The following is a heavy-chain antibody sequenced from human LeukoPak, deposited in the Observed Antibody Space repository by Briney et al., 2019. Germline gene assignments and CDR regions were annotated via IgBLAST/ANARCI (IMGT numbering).Heavy chain of an antibody. D-gene: IGHD1-26*01. V-gene: IGHV3-74*01. CDR1: GFTFSSYW. CDR2: INSDGSST. Sequence: GGSLRLSCAASGFTFSSYWMHWVRQAPGKGLVWVSRINSDGSSTSYADSVKGRFTISRDNAKNTLYLQMNSLRAEDTAVYYCARTPPVGATTDWGQGTLVTVSS. CDR3: ARTPPVGATTD. J-gene: IGHJ4*02.